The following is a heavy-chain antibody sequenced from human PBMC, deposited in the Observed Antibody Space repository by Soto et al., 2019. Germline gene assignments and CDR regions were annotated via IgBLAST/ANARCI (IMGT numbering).Heavy chain of an antibody. D-gene: IGHD3-10*01. CDR3: AREGSVSSSDYYAYYYGMDV. CDR2: ISSSGGII. V-gene: IGHV3-11*04. CDR1: GFSFSDYW. Sequence: GGSLRLSCVASGFSFSDYWMSWVRQAPGKGPEWISHISSSGGIIYYADSVKGRFTISRDNAKNSLYLQMNSLRGEDTAVYCCAREGSVSSSDYYAYYYGMDVWGQGTTVTSP. J-gene: IGHJ6*02.